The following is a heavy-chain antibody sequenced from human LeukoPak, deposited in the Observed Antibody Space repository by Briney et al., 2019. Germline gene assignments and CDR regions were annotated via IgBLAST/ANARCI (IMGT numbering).Heavy chain of an antibody. J-gene: IGHJ4*02. D-gene: IGHD2-15*01. CDR2: IYYTGNT. CDR1: GDSITNYF. V-gene: IGHV4-59*01. Sequence: SETLSLTCTVSGDSITNYFWSWLRQTPGKGLEWIGYIYYTGNTNYKPSLTSRGTISVEKYTNKSSLRLRSVTAADTAVYYCARGRVAYSAYYFDYWGRGTLVTVSS. CDR3: ARGRVAYSAYYFDY.